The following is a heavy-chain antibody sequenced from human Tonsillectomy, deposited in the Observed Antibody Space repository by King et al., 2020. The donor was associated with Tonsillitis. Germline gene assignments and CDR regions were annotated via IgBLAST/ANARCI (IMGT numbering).Heavy chain of an antibody. D-gene: IGHD3-22*01. CDR3: ARSYYDSSGYYLGDY. CDR2: VWYDGSNK. Sequence: VQLVESGGGVVQPGRSLRLSCAASGFTFSSYGMHWVHQAPGKGLEWGAVVWYDGSNKYYADSVKGRFTISRDNSKNTLYLQMNSLRAEDTAVYYCARSYYDSSGYYLGDYWGQGTLVTVSS. V-gene: IGHV3-33*08. CDR1: GFTFSSYG. J-gene: IGHJ4*02.